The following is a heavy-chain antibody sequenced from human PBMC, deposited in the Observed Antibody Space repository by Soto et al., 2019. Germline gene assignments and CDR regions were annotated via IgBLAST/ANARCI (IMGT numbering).Heavy chain of an antibody. D-gene: IGHD5-12*01. J-gene: IGHJ4*02. Sequence: QVQLVQSGAEVKKPGASVKVSCKASGYTFTGYYMHWVRQAPGQGLEWMGWINPNSGGTNYAQKFQGWVTMIRDTSXXTAYMELSRLRSDDTAVYYCARSRDGYNLRYAFDYWGQGTLVTVSS. CDR2: INPNSGGT. CDR1: GYTFTGYY. V-gene: IGHV1-2*04. CDR3: ARSRDGYNLRYAFDY.